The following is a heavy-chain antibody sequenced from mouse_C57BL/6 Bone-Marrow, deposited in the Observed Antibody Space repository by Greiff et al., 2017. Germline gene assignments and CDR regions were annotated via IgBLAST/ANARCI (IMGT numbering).Heavy chain of an antibody. D-gene: IGHD1-1*01. Sequence: EVQRVESGGGLVQPGGSLKLSCAASGFTFSDYGMAWVRQAPRKGPEWVAFISNLAYSIYYADTVTGRFTISRENAKNTLYLEMSSLRSEDTAMYYCARHPIYYGSSYWYFDVWGTGTTVTVSS. CDR2: ISNLAYSI. CDR1: GFTFSDYG. V-gene: IGHV5-15*01. CDR3: ARHPIYYGSSYWYFDV. J-gene: IGHJ1*03.